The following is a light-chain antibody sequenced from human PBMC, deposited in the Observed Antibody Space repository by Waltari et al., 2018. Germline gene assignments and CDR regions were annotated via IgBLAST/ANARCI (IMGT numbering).Light chain of an antibody. CDR2: KAS. J-gene: IGKJ2*01. V-gene: IGKV1-5*03. CDR3: QQYTTY. CDR1: HSISTG. Sequence: DIQLTQSPSTLSASVGDRVTITSLSSHSISTGFAWYQQKPGDAPKLLSYKASTFQSGVPSRCSGSDSGIDFTLTISSLQPDDFATYYCQQYTTYFGQGTKLEIK.